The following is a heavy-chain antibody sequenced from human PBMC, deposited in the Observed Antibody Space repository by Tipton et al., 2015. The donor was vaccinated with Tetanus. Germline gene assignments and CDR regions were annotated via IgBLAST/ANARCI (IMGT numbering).Heavy chain of an antibody. CDR3: ARRSLTNYGLDV. CDR2: INPSGRRT. V-gene: IGHV3-74*01. CDR1: GLSFSDYF. J-gene: IGHJ6*02. Sequence: SLRLSCAASGLSFSDYFMGWVRQTPDKGLVWISRINPSGRRTDYADSVKGRFTISRDHAKNTVFLQMTSLRAEDTAVYFCARRSLTNYGLDVWGQGTPVTVSS. D-gene: IGHD3-9*01.